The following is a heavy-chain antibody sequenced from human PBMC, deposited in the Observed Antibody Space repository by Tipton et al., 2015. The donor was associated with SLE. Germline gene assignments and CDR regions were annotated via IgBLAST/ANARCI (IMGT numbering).Heavy chain of an antibody. CDR1: GGSFSGYY. J-gene: IGHJ4*02. CDR3: ARHYGSRYFDY. CDR2: IYYSGST. V-gene: IGHV4-34*01. Sequence: LRLSCAVYGGSFSGYYWSWIRQPPGKGLEWIGSIYYSGSTYYNPSLKSRVTISVDTSKNQFSLKLSSVTAADTAVYYCARHYGSRYFDYWGQGTLVTVSS. D-gene: IGHD1-26*01.